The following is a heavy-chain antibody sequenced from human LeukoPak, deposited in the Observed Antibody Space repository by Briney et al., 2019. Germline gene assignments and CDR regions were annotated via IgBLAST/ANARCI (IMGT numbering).Heavy chain of an antibody. CDR2: IWDDGTIK. D-gene: IGHD6-19*01. J-gene: IGHJ4*02. Sequence: HPGGSLRLSCAASGFTFSSYGIHWVRQAPGKGLEWVAAIWDDGTIKKYADSVKGRFTISRDNSKNTLYLQMNSLRAEDTAAYYCARDRERLADYWGQGTLVTVSS. CDR1: GFTFSSYG. CDR3: ARDRERLADY. V-gene: IGHV3-33*01.